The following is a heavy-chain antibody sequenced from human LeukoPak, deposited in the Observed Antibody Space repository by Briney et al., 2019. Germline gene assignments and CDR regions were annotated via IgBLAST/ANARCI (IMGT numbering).Heavy chain of an antibody. V-gene: IGHV1-18*04. Sequence: GASVKVSCKASGYTFTSYGISWVRQAPGQGVEWLGWISAYNGNTNYAQKLQGRVTMTTHTSTSTAYMELRSLRSDDTAVYYCAREGYDFWSGYYIFDYWGQGTLVTVSS. CDR2: ISAYNGNT. J-gene: IGHJ4*02. CDR3: AREGYDFWSGYYIFDY. CDR1: GYTFTSYG. D-gene: IGHD3-3*01.